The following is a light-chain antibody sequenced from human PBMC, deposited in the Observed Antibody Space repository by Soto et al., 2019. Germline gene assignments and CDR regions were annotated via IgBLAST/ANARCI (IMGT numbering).Light chain of an antibody. J-gene: IGKJ2*01. Sequence: EIVMTQSPATLSLSPGERVTLSCRASQSVSSKLAWYQQKPGQAPRLLIYGASIRATDIPARFSGSGSGTEFTLTISRLQSEDFAMFYCQQYSNWPYTFGQGTKLEIK. CDR1: QSVSSK. CDR2: GAS. CDR3: QQYSNWPYT. V-gene: IGKV3-15*01.